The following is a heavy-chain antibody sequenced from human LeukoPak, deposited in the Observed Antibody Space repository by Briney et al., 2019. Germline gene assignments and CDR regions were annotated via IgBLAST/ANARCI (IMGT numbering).Heavy chain of an antibody. CDR2: ISSSSSYI. CDR1: GFTFSSYS. D-gene: IGHD5-18*01. J-gene: IGHJ4*02. Sequence: GGSLRLSCAASGFTFSSYSMNWVRQAPGKGLEWVSSISSSSSYIYYADSVKGRFTISRDNAKNTLYLQMSSLRAEDTAVYYCVKARGIQLWLPGDYWGQGTLVTVSS. CDR3: VKARGIQLWLPGDY. V-gene: IGHV3-21*01.